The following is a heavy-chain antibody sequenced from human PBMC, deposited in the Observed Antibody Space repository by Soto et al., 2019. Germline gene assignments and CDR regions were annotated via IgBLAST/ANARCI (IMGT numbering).Heavy chain of an antibody. CDR3: ARRINYDFDP. J-gene: IGHJ5*02. CDR1: GDSVTSHY. D-gene: IGHD3-3*01. CDR2: MYYTGFS. Sequence: SETLSLTCSFSGDSVTSHYLTWIRQSPEKGLEWIGYMYYTGFSHYNPSLKSRLTISIDTSKNQFSLQLTSVTAADTAVYYCARRINYDFDPWGQGILVTVSS. V-gene: IGHV4-59*08.